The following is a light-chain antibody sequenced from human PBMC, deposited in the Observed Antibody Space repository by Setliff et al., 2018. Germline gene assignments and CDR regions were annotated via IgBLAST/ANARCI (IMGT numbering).Light chain of an antibody. Sequence: LAQPASVSGSPGQSITISCTGTGTYNYVSWYQQHPGKAPQLIIYDVTNRPSGVSNRFSASKSGNTASLTISGLQPEDDADYYCSSYTSNSTYVFGTGTKVTVL. J-gene: IGLJ1*01. CDR2: DVT. CDR1: GTYNY. V-gene: IGLV2-14*03. CDR3: SSYTSNSTYV.